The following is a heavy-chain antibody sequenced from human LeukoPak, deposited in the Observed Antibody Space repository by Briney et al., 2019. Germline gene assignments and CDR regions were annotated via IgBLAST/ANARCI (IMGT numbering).Heavy chain of an antibody. Sequence: GGSLRLSCAASGFTFSSYHMNWVRQAPGKGLEWVSYISIISSTIYYADSVKGRFTISRDDAKNSVYLQMNNLRAEDTAVYYCARTYERDLDSWGQGTLVTVSS. V-gene: IGHV3-48*01. CDR3: ARTYERDLDS. J-gene: IGHJ4*02. D-gene: IGHD5-12*01. CDR1: GFTFSSYH. CDR2: ISIISSTI.